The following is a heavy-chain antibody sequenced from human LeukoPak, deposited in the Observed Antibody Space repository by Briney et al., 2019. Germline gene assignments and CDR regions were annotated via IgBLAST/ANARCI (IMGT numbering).Heavy chain of an antibody. CDR3: VRVNGMDV. CDR2: INQDGSEK. CDR1: GFTFSSYA. J-gene: IGHJ6*02. V-gene: IGHV3-7*01. Sequence: GGSLRLSCAASGFTFSSYAMHWVRQAPGKGLEWVANINQDGSEKLYVDSVKGRFTVSRDNAKNSLYLQMNSLRAEDTAVYYCVRVNGMDVWGQGTTVTVSS.